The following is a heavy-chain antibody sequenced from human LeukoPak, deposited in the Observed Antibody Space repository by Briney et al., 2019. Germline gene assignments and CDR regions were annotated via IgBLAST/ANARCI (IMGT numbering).Heavy chain of an antibody. J-gene: IGHJ4*02. CDR2: INHSGST. V-gene: IGHV4-34*01. D-gene: IGHD3-22*01. Sequence: SETLSLTCAVYGGSFSGYYWSWIRQPPGKGLEWIGEINHSGSTNYNPSLKSRVTISVDTSKNQFSLKLSSVTAADTAVYYCARETRNYYDSSGYYCFDYWGQGTLVTVSS. CDR3: ARETRNYYDSSGYYCFDY. CDR1: GGSFSGYY.